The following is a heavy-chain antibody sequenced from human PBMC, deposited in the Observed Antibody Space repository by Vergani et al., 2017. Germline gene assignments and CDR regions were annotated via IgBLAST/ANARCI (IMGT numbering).Heavy chain of an antibody. Sequence: QVQLVESGGGVVQPGRSLRLSCAASGFTFSSYGMHWVRQAPGKGLEWVAVILYAGSNKYYADSVKGRFTISRDNSKNTLYLPMNSRRAEDTAVYYCARAVLSIAVAGSPPDYWGQGTLVTVSS. CDR3: ARAVLSIAVAGSPPDY. D-gene: IGHD6-19*01. CDR2: ILYAGSNK. CDR1: GFTFSSYG. V-gene: IGHV3-33*01. J-gene: IGHJ4*02.